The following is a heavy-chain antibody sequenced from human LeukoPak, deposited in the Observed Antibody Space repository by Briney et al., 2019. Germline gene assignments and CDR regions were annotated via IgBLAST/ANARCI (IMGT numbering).Heavy chain of an antibody. V-gene: IGHV4-34*01. CDR2: INNSGST. CDR1: GGSFSGYY. Sequence: SETLSLTCAAYGGSFSGYYWSWIRQPPGKGLEWIGEINNSGSTNYNPSLKSRVTISVHTSKNQFSLKLSSVTAADTAVYYCARGAAYFIVVVPAARGYMDVWGKGTTVTASS. CDR3: ARGAAYFIVVVPAARGYMDV. D-gene: IGHD2-2*01. J-gene: IGHJ6*03.